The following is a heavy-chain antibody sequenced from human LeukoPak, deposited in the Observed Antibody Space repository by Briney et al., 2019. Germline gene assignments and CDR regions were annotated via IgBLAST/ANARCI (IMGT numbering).Heavy chain of an antibody. CDR1: GYSFTTYW. CDR2: IYPGDSDT. Sequence: GESLKISCKGSGYSFTTYWIGWGRQMPGKGLEWMGIIYPGDSDTRYSPSFQGQVTISADKSISTAYLQWSSLKASDSAMYYCARPGYYDSGSYNGMDVWGQGTTVTVSS. CDR3: ARPGYYDSGSYNGMDV. V-gene: IGHV5-51*01. J-gene: IGHJ6*02. D-gene: IGHD3-10*01.